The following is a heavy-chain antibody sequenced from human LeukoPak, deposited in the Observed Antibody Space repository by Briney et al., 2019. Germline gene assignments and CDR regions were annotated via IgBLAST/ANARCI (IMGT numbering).Heavy chain of an antibody. J-gene: IGHJ4*02. CDR3: LRDLNWSLDQ. D-gene: IGHD1-20*01. CDR2: IKSDGITI. Sequence: GGSLRLSCAASGFTFSNYMMHWVRQAPGKGLVWVSRIKSDGITITYADSVKGRFTISRDNAKNTLYLQMNSPRAEDTAVYYCLRDLNWSLDQWGQGTLVTVSS. CDR1: GFTFSNYM. V-gene: IGHV3-74*01.